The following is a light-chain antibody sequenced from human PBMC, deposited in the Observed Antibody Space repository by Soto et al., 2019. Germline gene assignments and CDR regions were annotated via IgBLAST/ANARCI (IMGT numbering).Light chain of an antibody. CDR2: GAS. CDR3: QQYHTWPIT. Sequence: EIVLTQSPATLSLSPGERASLSCRASQSVSSNLAWYQQKPGQAPSLLISGASTGATGIPARFSGSGSGTEFTLTISSLQSEDCAIYYCQQYHTWPITFGGGTKVDIK. CDR1: QSVSSN. V-gene: IGKV3-15*01. J-gene: IGKJ4*01.